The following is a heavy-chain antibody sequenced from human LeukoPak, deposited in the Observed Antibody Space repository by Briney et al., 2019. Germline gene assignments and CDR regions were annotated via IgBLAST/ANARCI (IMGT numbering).Heavy chain of an antibody. V-gene: IGHV3-21*01. CDR2: ISSSSSYI. J-gene: IGHJ4*02. CDR3: ARTGYCSGGSCYPGPLDY. Sequence: GGSLRLSCAASGFTFSDYWMSWVRQAPGKGLEWVSSISSSSSYIYYADSVKGRFTISRDNAKNSLYLQMNSLRAEDTAVYYCARTGYCSGGSCYPGPLDYWGQGTLVTVSS. CDR1: GFTFSDYW. D-gene: IGHD2-15*01.